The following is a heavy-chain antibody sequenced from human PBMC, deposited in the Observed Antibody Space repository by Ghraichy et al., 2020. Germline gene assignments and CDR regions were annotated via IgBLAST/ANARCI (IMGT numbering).Heavy chain of an antibody. J-gene: IGHJ3*02. D-gene: IGHD6-13*01. CDR3: ARCIAAARNEAFDI. Sequence: GGSLRLTCAASGFTFSSYGMHWVRQAPGKGLEWVAVIWYDGSNKYYADSVKGRFTISRDNSKNTLYLQMNSLRAEDTAVYYCARCIAAARNEAFDIWGQGTMVTVSS. CDR2: IWYDGSNK. V-gene: IGHV3-33*01. CDR1: GFTFSSYG.